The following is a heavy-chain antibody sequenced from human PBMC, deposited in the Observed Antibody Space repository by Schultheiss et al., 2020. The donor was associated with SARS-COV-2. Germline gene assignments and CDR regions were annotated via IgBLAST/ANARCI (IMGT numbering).Heavy chain of an antibody. D-gene: IGHD3-9*01. CDR1: GYTFNTYG. CDR3: ARAHPHFDWLFFNWFDP. Sequence: ASVKVSCKASGYTFNTYGLSWVRQAPGQGLQWMGWISPYTGDTVYEQKFQGRVTMTTDTPTSTAYLELRSLRSDDTAVYYCARAHPHFDWLFFNWFDPWGQGTLVTVSS. J-gene: IGHJ5*02. V-gene: IGHV1-18*01. CDR2: ISPYTGDT.